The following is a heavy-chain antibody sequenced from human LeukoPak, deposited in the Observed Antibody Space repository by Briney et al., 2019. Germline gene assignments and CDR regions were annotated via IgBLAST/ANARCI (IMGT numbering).Heavy chain of an antibody. D-gene: IGHD3-22*01. CDR3: ARGQPQYYYDSSGYPGAFDI. Sequence: SETLSLTCAVYGGSFSGYYWSWIRQPPGKGLEWIGEINHSGSTNYNPSLKSRVTISVDTSKNQFSLKLSSVTAADTAVYYCARGQPQYYYDSSGYPGAFDIWGQGTMVTVSS. CDR2: INHSGST. V-gene: IGHV4-34*01. J-gene: IGHJ3*02. CDR1: GGSFSGYY.